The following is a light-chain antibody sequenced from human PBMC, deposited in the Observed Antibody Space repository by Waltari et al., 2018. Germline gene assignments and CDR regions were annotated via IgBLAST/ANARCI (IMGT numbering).Light chain of an antibody. V-gene: IGLV2-23*02. J-gene: IGLJ1*01. CDR2: EVT. CDR1: SSDVGTYHL. CDR3: CSYAGSKFYV. Sequence: QSALTQPASVSGSPGQSITISCTGTSSDVGTYHLVSWYQQHPGQGPKLMIYEVTKRPSGVSNRFSGSKSGNTASLTISGLQAEDEAEYYCCSYAGSKFYVFGTGTKVTVL.